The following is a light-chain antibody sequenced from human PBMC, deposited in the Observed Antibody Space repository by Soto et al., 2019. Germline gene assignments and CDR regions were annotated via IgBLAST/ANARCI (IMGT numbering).Light chain of an antibody. CDR2: ATS. J-gene: IGKJ1*01. V-gene: IGKV1-6*01. CDR1: QGIRGD. CDR3: IQDFISPLT. Sequence: IQMTQSPSSLSASLGGRVTIACRASQGIRGDLGWYQQKPGKAPKLLISATSTLQSGVPSRFSGRGSGTNFTLTISSLQPEDFATYYCIQDFISPLTVGQGTKVDIK.